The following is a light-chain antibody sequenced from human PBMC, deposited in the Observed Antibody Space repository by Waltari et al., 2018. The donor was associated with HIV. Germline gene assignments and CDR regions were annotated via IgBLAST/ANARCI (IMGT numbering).Light chain of an antibody. CDR3: YSAADNNVV. Sequence: SYELTQPSSVSVSPGQTARNTCSGDVLAKKYARWFRQKPGQAPGLVIYKDSERPSGIPERFSGSSSGTTVTLTISGAQVEDEADYYCYSAADNNVVFGGGTKLTVL. V-gene: IGLV3-27*01. J-gene: IGLJ2*01. CDR2: KDS. CDR1: VLAKKY.